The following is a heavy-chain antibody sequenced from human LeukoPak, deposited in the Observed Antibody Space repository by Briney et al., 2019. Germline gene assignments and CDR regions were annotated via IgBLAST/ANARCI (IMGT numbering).Heavy chain of an antibody. V-gene: IGHV3-23*01. Sequence: GGSLRLSCAASRFTFSSYAMSWVRQAPGKGLEWVSTISGRGDSTYYADSVKGRFTISRDNSKNTLYLQMNSLRADDTAVYYCARDSGTTVGYFDCWGQGTLVTVSS. J-gene: IGHJ4*02. D-gene: IGHD4-23*01. CDR2: ISGRGDST. CDR3: ARDSGTTVGYFDC. CDR1: RFTFSSYA.